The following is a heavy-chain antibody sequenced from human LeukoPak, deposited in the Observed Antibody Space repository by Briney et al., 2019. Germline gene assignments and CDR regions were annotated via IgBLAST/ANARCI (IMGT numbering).Heavy chain of an antibody. CDR3: ASAPDYYYYMDV. V-gene: IGHV1-69*01. CDR2: IIPIFGTA. CDR1: GGTFSSYA. J-gene: IGHJ6*03. Sequence: ASVKVSCKASGGTFSSYAISWVRQAPGQGLEWMGGIIPIFGTANYAQKFQGGVTITADESTSTAYMELSSLRSEDTAVYYCASAPDYYYYMDVWGKGTTVTVSS.